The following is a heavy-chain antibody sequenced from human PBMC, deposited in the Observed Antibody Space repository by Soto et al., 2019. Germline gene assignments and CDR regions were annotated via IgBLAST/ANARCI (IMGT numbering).Heavy chain of an antibody. J-gene: IGHJ4*01. CDR2: ISAYNSNT. Sequence: QVQLVQSGAEVKKPGASVTVSCKASGYTFTSFGITWVRQAPGQGLEWMGWISAYNSNTNYAQNFRGRFTMTTDTTTTTAYMELRNLRSDDTALYYCARSGGGYSQIHYGGEGTLVTVSS. D-gene: IGHD2-15*01. CDR1: GYTFTSFG. V-gene: IGHV1-18*01. CDR3: ARSGGGYSQIHY.